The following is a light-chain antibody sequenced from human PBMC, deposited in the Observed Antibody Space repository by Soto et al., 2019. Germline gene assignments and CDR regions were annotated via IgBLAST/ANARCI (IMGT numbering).Light chain of an antibody. V-gene: IGLV1-51*02. CDR3: GTWDSSLSAFV. CDR2: ENN. J-gene: IGLJ1*01. Sequence: QSVLTQPPSVSAAPGQKVTISCSGSSFNNGNNYVSWYQQLPGTAPKLLIYENNKRPSGILDRFSGSKSGTSATLGITGLQTGDEADYYCGTWDSSLSAFVFGTGTKVTVL. CDR1: SFNNGNNY.